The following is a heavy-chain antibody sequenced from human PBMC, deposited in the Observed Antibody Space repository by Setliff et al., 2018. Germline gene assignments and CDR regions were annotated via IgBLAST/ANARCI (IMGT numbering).Heavy chain of an antibody. J-gene: IGHJ3*02. Sequence: ESLKISCKGSGYSSTNTWIGWVRQMPGKGLEWMGIIYLGDSDVRYSPSFQGQVTISADKSINTAYLQWSSLKASDTAIYYCARLGGWLTSPETPGAFDIWGQGTMVTVSS. CDR1: GYSSTNTW. V-gene: IGHV5-51*01. CDR2: IYLGDSDV. CDR3: ARLGGWLTSPETPGAFDI. D-gene: IGHD3-16*01.